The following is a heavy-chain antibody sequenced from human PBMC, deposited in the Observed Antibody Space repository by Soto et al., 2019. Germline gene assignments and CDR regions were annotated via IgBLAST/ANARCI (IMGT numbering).Heavy chain of an antibody. Sequence: PGGALRRSCATSDFTFRNSWINWVRQAPGKGLEWVANIKPDGGATNYVDSVKGRFTISRDNVRNSASLQMNSLRVEDTAVYFCFGGNGGPKWGQGTLVTVSS. CDR2: IKPDGGAT. CDR1: DFTFRNSW. CDR3: FGGNGGPK. J-gene: IGHJ4*02. D-gene: IGHD3-16*01. V-gene: IGHV3-7*03.